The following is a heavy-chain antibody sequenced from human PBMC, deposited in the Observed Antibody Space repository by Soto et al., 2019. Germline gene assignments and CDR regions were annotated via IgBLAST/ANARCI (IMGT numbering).Heavy chain of an antibody. CDR3: AAYSHKGY. CDR1: GFTVSNNY. D-gene: IGHD3-16*01. CDR2: IYSGGST. J-gene: IGHJ4*02. V-gene: IGHV3-66*01. Sequence: EEQLVESGGDLVQPGGSLRLSCAPSGFTVSNNYMSWVRQAPGKGLEWVSLIYSGGSTYYADSVKGRFTISRDSSKNTLYLQMNSLRAEDTAMYYCAAYSHKGYWGQGTLVTVSS.